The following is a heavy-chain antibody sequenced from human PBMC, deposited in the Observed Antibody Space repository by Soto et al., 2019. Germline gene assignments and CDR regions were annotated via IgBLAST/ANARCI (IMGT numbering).Heavy chain of an antibody. D-gene: IGHD2-8*01. V-gene: IGHV3-23*01. J-gene: IGHJ4*02. CDR1: GFTFTNYA. CDR3: ATARRPSHGALYYLDY. CDR2: ISASGGST. Sequence: GGSLRLSCAASGFTFTNYAMSWVRQAPGKGLEWVSGISASGGSTYYEASVKGRFTISRDKSKHTLFLQMNSLRAEDTAVYYCATARRPSHGALYYLDYWGPGTLVTVSS.